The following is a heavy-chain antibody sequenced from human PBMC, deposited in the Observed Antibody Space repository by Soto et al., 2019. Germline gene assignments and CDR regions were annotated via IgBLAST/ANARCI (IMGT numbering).Heavy chain of an antibody. D-gene: IGHD3-16*01. J-gene: IGHJ4*02. Sequence: QVQLQESGPGLVKPSKTLSLTCTVSGGSISSYYWSWIRQPPGKGLEWIGYIYYSGSTNYNPSLKSRVTMSVDTSKNQFSLKLSSVTAADTAVYYCASRYGCNFDYWGQGTLVTVSS. V-gene: IGHV4-59*01. CDR3: ASRYGCNFDY. CDR2: IYYSGST. CDR1: GGSISSYY.